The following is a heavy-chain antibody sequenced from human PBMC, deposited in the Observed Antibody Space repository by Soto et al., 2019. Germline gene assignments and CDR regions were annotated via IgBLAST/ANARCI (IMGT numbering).Heavy chain of an antibody. CDR3: ARAFASNKYYFDS. CDR2: IIPIFGSA. V-gene: IGHV1-69*13. D-gene: IGHD3-3*02. CDR1: GGTFNSYI. Sequence: SVKVSCKTSGGTFNSYIITWVRQAPGQGPEWMGGIIPIFGSADYAPKLQGRVTITADESTSTAYMELSSLRSEDTAVYYCARAFASNKYYFDSWGQGTQVTVSS. J-gene: IGHJ4*02.